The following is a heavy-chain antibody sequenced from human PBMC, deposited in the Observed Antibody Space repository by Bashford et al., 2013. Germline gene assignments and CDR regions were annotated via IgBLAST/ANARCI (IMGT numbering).Heavy chain of an antibody. CDR2: INSDGSDT. CDR3: GGSGSYRSYFDY. V-gene: IGHV3-74*03. D-gene: IGHD3-10*01. CDR1: GITFSRYW. J-gene: IGHJ4*02. Sequence: GSLRLSCAASGITFSRYWMHWVRQGPAKGLVWVSRINSDGSDTKSADFVKGRFTISRDNAKDTLYMEMNSLTAEDTAVYYCGGSGSYRSYFDYWGQGTLVTVSS.